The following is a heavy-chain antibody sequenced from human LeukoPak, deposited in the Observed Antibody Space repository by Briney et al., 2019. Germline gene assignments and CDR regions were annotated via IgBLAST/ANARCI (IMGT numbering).Heavy chain of an antibody. CDR2: IKQDGSAK. CDR1: GFTFSSYW. D-gene: IGHD6-19*01. J-gene: IGHJ4*02. Sequence: PGGSLRLSCVASGFTFSSYWMSWVRQAPGKGLQWVANIKQDGSAKYYVDSVKGRSTISRDNAKNSLYLQMNSLRAEDTAVYYCASGWYSDYWGQGTLVTVSS. V-gene: IGHV3-7*02. CDR3: ASGWYSDY.